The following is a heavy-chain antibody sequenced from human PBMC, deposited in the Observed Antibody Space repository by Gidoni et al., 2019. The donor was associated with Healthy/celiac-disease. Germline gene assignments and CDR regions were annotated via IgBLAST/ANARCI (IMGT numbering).Heavy chain of an antibody. CDR2: INPNSGGT. D-gene: IGHD3-10*01. V-gene: IGHV1-2*02. CDR3: ARGNGLITMVWGVFDP. Sequence: QVQLVQSGAEVKKPGASVKVPCKAPGDTVTGYYMHWVRQGPGQGLEWMGWINPNSGGTNYAQKFQGRVTMTRDTSISTAYMELSRLRSDDTAVYYCARGNGLITMVWGVFDPWGQGTLVTVSS. J-gene: IGHJ5*02. CDR1: GDTVTGYY.